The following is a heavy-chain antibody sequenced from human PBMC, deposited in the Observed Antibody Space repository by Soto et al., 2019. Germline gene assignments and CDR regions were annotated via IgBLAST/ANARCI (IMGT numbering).Heavy chain of an antibody. V-gene: IGHV4-59*08. CDR1: GGSISSYY. Sequence: QVQLQESGPGLVKPSETLSLTCTVSGGSISSYYWSWIRQPPGKGLEWIGYIYYSGSTNYNPSLKSRVTISVDTSKNQFSLKLSSVTAADTAVYYCASGPYGGISLVFYWGQGTLVTVSS. CDR3: ASGPYGGISLVFY. D-gene: IGHD4-17*01. J-gene: IGHJ4*02. CDR2: IYYSGST.